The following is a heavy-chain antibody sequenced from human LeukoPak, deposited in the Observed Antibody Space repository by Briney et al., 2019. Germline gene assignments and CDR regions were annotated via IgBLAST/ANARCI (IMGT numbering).Heavy chain of an antibody. Sequence: GGSLRLSCAASGFTSSDYYMSWIRQAPGKGLEWVSYIGSSGSTIYYADSVKGRFTISRDNAKNSLYLQMNSLRAEDTAVYYCARSLRDGYNFDYWGQGTLVTVSS. CDR2: IGSSGSTI. CDR3: ARSLRDGYNFDY. V-gene: IGHV3-11*04. J-gene: IGHJ4*02. CDR1: GFTSSDYY. D-gene: IGHD5-24*01.